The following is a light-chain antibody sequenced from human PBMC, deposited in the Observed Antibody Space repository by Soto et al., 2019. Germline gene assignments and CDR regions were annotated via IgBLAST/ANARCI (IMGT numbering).Light chain of an antibody. CDR1: QSVSSN. CDR3: QHYNSYSEA. Sequence: EIVMTQSPATLSVSPGERATASCRASQSVSSNLAWYQQKPGQAPRLLIYGASTRATGIPARFSGSGSGTEFTLTISSLQPDDFATYYCQHYNSYSEAFGQGTKVDI. V-gene: IGKV3-15*01. CDR2: GAS. J-gene: IGKJ1*01.